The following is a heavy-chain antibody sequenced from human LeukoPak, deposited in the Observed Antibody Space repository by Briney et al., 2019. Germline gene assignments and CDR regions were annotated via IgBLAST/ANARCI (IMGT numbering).Heavy chain of an antibody. J-gene: IGHJ6*03. D-gene: IGHD2-2*01. Sequence: SETLSLTCTVSGYSISSGYYWGWIRQPPGKGLEWIGSIYHSGSTYYNPSLKSRVTISVDTSKNQFSLKLSSVTAADTAVYYCARDGPCSSTSCYYYYMDVWSKGTTDTVSS. CDR3: ARDGPCSSTSCYYYYMDV. CDR2: IYHSGST. CDR1: GYSISSGYY. V-gene: IGHV4-38-2*02.